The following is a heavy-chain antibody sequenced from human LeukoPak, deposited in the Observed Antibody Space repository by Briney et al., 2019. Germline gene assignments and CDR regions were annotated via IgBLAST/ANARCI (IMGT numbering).Heavy chain of an antibody. CDR3: ARGPGSSGGAYVGDY. J-gene: IGHJ4*01. V-gene: IGHV3-74*01. D-gene: IGHD3-22*01. CDR2: IDGGGSST. Sequence: GGSLRLSCGASGFTFSYHWMHWVRQVPGKGLVWVSRIDGGGSSTSYADSVKGRFSISRDNAKSTLYLQMSSLRAEDTAVYYCARGPGSSGGAYVGDYWGPGTLVTVSS. CDR1: GFTFSYHW.